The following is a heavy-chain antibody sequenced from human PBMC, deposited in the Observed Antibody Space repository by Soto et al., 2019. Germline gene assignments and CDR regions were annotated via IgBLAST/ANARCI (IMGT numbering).Heavy chain of an antibody. CDR3: ARSHSFDGSIYHYYFDF. D-gene: IGHD3-10*01. V-gene: IGHV4-59*01. Sequence: PSETLSLTXTVSGGSISTYYWGWIRQPPGGTLEWIGYIYASGATTYNPSLESRVTMSVDMPNNEFSLELTSLTAADTAVYYCARSHSFDGSIYHYYFDFWGQGTLVTVSS. CDR2: IYASGAT. J-gene: IGHJ4*02. CDR1: GGSISTYY.